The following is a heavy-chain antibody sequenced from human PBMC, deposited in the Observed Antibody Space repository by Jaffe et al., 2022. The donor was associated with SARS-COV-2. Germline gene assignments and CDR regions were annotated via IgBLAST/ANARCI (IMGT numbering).Heavy chain of an antibody. Sequence: DVQLVESGGGLVQPGGSLRLSCAASGFTFSGHWMSWVRQAPGKGLEWVAHIKQDGSERYYVDSVKGRFTISRDNPNNSLYLQMNSLRAEDTAVYYCARGDWGSSGGGYWGQGTLVTVSS. CDR3: ARGDWGSSGGGY. J-gene: IGHJ4*02. V-gene: IGHV3-7*01. CDR1: GFTFSGHW. D-gene: IGHD6-6*01. CDR2: IKQDGSER.